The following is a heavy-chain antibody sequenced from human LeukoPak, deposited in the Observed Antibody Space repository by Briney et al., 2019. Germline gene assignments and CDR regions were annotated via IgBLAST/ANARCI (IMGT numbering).Heavy chain of an antibody. CDR3: AKIRAPAYDV. CDR2: IYSGGST. Sequence: GGSLRLSCAASGFTVSSNYMSWVRQAPGKGLEWVSVIYSGGSTYYADSVKGRFTISRDNSKNTLYLQMNSLRDEDTARYYCAKIRAPAYDVWGQGTMVTVSS. J-gene: IGHJ3*01. D-gene: IGHD3-3*02. V-gene: IGHV3-53*01. CDR1: GFTVSSNY.